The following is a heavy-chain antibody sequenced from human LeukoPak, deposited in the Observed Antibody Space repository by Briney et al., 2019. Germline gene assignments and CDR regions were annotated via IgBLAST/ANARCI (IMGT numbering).Heavy chain of an antibody. D-gene: IGHD3-10*01. Sequence: GGSLRLSCAASGFTFDDYAMHWVRQAPGKGLEWVSGITWNSGRIDYADSVKGRFTISRDNANNSLYLQMNTLRAEDTALYYCVKALRSWFGEADVFDIWGQGTMVTVSS. V-gene: IGHV3-9*01. CDR1: GFTFDDYA. J-gene: IGHJ3*02. CDR3: VKALRSWFGEADVFDI. CDR2: ITWNSGRI.